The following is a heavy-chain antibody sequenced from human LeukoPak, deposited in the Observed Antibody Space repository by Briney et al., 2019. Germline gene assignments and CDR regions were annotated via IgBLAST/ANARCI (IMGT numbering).Heavy chain of an antibody. V-gene: IGHV3-7*01. Sequence: GGSLRLSCAASRFTFSSYWMSWVRQAPGKGLEWVANIKQDGSEKYYVDSVKGRFTISRDNAKSSLYLQMNSLRAEDTAVYYCARDLYRVVVVPHYFDYWGQGTLVTVSS. J-gene: IGHJ4*02. CDR3: ARDLYRVVVVPHYFDY. D-gene: IGHD3-22*01. CDR2: IKQDGSEK. CDR1: RFTFSSYW.